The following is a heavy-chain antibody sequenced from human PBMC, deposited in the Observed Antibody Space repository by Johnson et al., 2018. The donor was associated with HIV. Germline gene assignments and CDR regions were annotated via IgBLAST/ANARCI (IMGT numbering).Heavy chain of an antibody. CDR2: ISSSGTTI. D-gene: IGHD1-26*01. Sequence: QVQLVESGGGLVKPGGSLRLSCAASGFTFSDYYMSWIRQAPGKGLEWVSYISSSGTTIYYADSVKGRFTISRDNAKNSLYLQMNSLKTEETAVYYCATDVPSAPYYNACDIWGQGTMVTVSS. V-gene: IGHV3-11*01. CDR3: ATDVPSAPYYNACDI. J-gene: IGHJ3*02. CDR1: GFTFSDYY.